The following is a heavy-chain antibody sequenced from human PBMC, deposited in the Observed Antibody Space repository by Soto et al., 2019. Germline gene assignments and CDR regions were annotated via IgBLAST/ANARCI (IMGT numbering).Heavy chain of an antibody. Sequence: PSETLSLTCAVYGGSFSGYYWSWIRQPPGKGLEWIGEINHSGSTNYNPSLKSRVTISVDTSKNQFSLKLSSVTAADTAVYYCARGYYGGNPGYWGQGTLVTVSS. CDR1: GGSFSGYY. CDR2: INHSGST. D-gene: IGHD4-17*01. V-gene: IGHV4-34*01. J-gene: IGHJ4*02. CDR3: ARGYYGGNPGY.